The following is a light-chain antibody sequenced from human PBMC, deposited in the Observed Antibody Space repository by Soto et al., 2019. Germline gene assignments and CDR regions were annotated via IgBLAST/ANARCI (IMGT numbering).Light chain of an antibody. CDR2: KAS. V-gene: IGKV1-5*03. CDR3: QHYNSYSEA. CDR1: QTISSW. J-gene: IGKJ1*01. Sequence: DIRRPKSQSTLSGSVGDRVTITCRATQTISSWLAWYQQKPGNAPKLLIYKASTLKSGVPSRFSGSGSGTEFTLTISSLQPDDFATYYCQHYNSYSEAFGQGTKVDI.